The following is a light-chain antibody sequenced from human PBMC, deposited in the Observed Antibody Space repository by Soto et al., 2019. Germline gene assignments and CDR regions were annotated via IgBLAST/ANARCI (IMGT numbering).Light chain of an antibody. CDR3: LQDYNYPLT. CDR1: QGIRND. V-gene: IGKV1-6*01. Sequence: AIQMTQSPSSLSASVGDRVTITCRASQGIRNDLGWYQQKPGKAPKLLIYSTSSVQSGVPSRFSGSGSGTDFTLTISSLQPEDFATYYCLQDYNYPLTFGGGTKVEIK. CDR2: STS. J-gene: IGKJ4*01.